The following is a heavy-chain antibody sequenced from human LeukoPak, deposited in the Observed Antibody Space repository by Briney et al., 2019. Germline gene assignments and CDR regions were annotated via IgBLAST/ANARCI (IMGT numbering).Heavy chain of an antibody. CDR3: ARGPPLFDP. V-gene: IGHV3-48*04. Sequence: GGSLRLSCSASGFTFSSYSMNWVRQAPGKGLEWVSYISSSSSSIYYADSVKGRFTISRDNAKNSLYLQMNSLRAEDTAVYYCARGPPLFDPWGQGTLVTVSS. CDR2: ISSSSSSI. CDR1: GFTFSSYS. J-gene: IGHJ5*02.